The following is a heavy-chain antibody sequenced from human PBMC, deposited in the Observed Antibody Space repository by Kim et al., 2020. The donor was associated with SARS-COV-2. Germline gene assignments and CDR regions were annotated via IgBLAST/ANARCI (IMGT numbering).Heavy chain of an antibody. Sequence: GGSLRLSCAASGFTFSSYGMHWVRQAPGKGLEWVAVIWYDGSNKYYADSVKGRFTISRDNSKNTLYLQMNSLRAEDTAVYYCARGDEQLALGVYYYYGMDGWGQGTTVTVSS. CDR2: IWYDGSNK. CDR3: ARGDEQLALGVYYYYGMDG. V-gene: IGHV3-33*01. CDR1: GFTFSSYG. J-gene: IGHJ6*02. D-gene: IGHD6-6*01.